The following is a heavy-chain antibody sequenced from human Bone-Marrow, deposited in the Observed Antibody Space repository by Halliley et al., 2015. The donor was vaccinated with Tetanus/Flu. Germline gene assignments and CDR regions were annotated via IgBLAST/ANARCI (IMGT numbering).Heavy chain of an antibody. CDR1: NGSISSVIHH. CDR3: AGIPWVVTATEDSFDY. D-gene: IGHD2-21*02. V-gene: IGHV4-39*01. J-gene: IGHJ4*02. CDR2: INHSGTT. Sequence: TLSLTCNVSNGSISSVIHHWAWLRQPPGKGLEWIGSINHSGTTYYDPSLESRSTISVDASKKQFSLRLASVTAADTAVYFCAGIPWVVTATEDSFDYWGQVTLVIVSS.